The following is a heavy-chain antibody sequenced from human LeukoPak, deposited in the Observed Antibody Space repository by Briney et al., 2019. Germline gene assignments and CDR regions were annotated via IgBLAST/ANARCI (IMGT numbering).Heavy chain of an antibody. CDR2: INYSGPT. D-gene: IGHD5-18*01. V-gene: IGHV4-59*01. CDR3: AREYSSFEY. CDR1: GGSISGYY. Sequence: SETLSLTCTVSGGSISGYYWHWIRQSPGMGLEWIGYINYSGPTDYNPSLKSRVTISVDTSKNQFSLNLRSATAADTAVYYCAREYSSFEYWGQGILVTVSS. J-gene: IGHJ4*02.